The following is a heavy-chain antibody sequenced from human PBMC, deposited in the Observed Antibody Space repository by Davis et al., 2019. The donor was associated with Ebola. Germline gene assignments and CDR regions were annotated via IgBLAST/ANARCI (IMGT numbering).Heavy chain of an antibody. Sequence: GRFTISRDDSKSIAYLQMNSLKTEDTAVYYCTRDTIVGAAFDYWGQGTLVTVSS. J-gene: IGHJ4*02. V-gene: IGHV3-49*02. D-gene: IGHD1-26*01. CDR3: TRDTIVGAAFDY.